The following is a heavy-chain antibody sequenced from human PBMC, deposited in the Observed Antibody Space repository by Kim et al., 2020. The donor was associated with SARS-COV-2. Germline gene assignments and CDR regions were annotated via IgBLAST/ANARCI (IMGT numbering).Heavy chain of an antibody. D-gene: IGHD1-1*01. J-gene: IGHJ4*01. CDR2: VSAAGVRT. CDR3: AKGPSATTQERYSDY. CDR1: GYTFSSYA. V-gene: IGHV3-23*01. Sequence: GGSLRLSCAASGYTFSSYAMTWVRQAPGKGLEWVAAVSAAGVRTYYADSLKGRFTISRDNSKNTVNLQMNSLRPEDSAVYYCAKGPSATTQERYSDYQG.